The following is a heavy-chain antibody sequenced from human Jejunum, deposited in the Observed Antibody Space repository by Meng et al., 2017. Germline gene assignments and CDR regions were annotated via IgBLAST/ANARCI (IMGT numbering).Heavy chain of an antibody. V-gene: IGHV6-1*01. J-gene: IGHJ4*02. CDR1: GDRVSSTGAA. CDR3: ARDYGTSRPFEY. Sequence: VHLRHPVPGRLTPPPTLSPPLAISGDRVSSTGAAWNLIRQSPSRGLEWLGRTYYRSKWYNDYAVSVKGRIAINPDTSKNQFFLQLNSVTPEDTAVYYCARDYGTSRPFEYWGQGILVTVSS. D-gene: IGHD1/OR15-1a*01. CDR2: TYYRSKWYN.